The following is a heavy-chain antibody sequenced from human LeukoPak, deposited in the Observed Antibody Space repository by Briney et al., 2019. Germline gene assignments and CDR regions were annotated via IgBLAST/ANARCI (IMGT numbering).Heavy chain of an antibody. J-gene: IGHJ6*03. CDR2: IRHSDSNT. D-gene: IGHD1-1*01. CDR3: AKRGNPTVGHHYLDV. Sequence: GGSLRLSCAASGFTFSSSDMSWGRQAPGSGLEWVSSIRHSDSNTYYAASVMGRFTISRDNSKNTLYLQMNSLSAEDTAVYYCAKRGNPTVGHHYLDVWGKGTTVSVSS. V-gene: IGHV3-23*05. CDR1: GFTFSSSD.